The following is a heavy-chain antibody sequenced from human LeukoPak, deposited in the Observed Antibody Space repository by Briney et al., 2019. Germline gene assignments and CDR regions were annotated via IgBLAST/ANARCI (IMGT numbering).Heavy chain of an antibody. CDR3: ARHFCSSTSCSN. D-gene: IGHD2-2*01. J-gene: IGHJ4*02. CDR2: IRYDGSNK. CDR1: GFTFSSYG. V-gene: IGHV3-30*02. Sequence: GGSLRLSCAASGFTFSSYGMHWVRQAPGKGLEWVAFIRYDGSNKYYADSVKGRFTISRDNSKNSLYLQMNSLRAEDTAVYYCARHFCSSTSCSNWGQGTLVTVSS.